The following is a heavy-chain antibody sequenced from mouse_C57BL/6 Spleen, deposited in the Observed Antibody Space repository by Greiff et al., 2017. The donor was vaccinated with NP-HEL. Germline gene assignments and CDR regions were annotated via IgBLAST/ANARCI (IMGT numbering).Heavy chain of an antibody. CDR1: GYTFTDYY. V-gene: IGHV1-76*01. CDR2: IYPGSGNT. CDR3: ARRGSNYSPFAY. Sequence: VKLMESGAELVRPGASVKLSCKASGYTFTDYYINWVKQRPGQGLEWIARIYPGSGNTYYNEKFKGKATLTAEKSSSTAYMQLSSLTSEDSAVYFCARRGSNYSPFAYWGQGTLVTVSA. J-gene: IGHJ3*01. D-gene: IGHD2-5*01.